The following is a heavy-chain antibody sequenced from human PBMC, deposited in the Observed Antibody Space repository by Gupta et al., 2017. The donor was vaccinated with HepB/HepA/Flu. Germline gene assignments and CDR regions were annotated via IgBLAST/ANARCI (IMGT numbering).Heavy chain of an antibody. D-gene: IGHD3-3*01. CDR2: IYYSGST. J-gene: IGHJ5*02. CDR1: GGSISSSSYY. CDR3: ARQVAQLRIYYDFWSGYYTGNWFDP. V-gene: IGHV4-39*01. Sequence: QLQLQESGPGLVKPSETLSLTCTVSGGSISSSSYYWGWLRQPPGKGLEWIGSIYYSGSTYYNPSLKSRVTISVDTSKNHFSLKLSSVTAADTAVYYCARQVAQLRIYYDFWSGYYTGNWFDPWGQGTLVTVSS.